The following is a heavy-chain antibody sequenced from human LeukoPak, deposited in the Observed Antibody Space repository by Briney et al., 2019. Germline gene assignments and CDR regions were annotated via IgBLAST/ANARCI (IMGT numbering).Heavy chain of an antibody. CDR2: ISGSGGST. V-gene: IGHV3-23*01. CDR1: GVTFSSSA. J-gene: IGHJ4*02. Sequence: GGSLRLSCAASGVTFSSSAMSWVRQAPGKGLEWVSAISGSGGSTYYADSVKGRFTISRDNSKNTLYLQMNSLRAEDTAVYYCAKEVVGATTGDYWGQGTLVTVSS. D-gene: IGHD1-26*01. CDR3: AKEVVGATTGDY.